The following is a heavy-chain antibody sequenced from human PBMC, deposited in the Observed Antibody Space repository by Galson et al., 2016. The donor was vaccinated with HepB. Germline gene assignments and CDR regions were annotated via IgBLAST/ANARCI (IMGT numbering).Heavy chain of an antibody. CDR1: GFTFSSYA. D-gene: IGHD4-23*01. J-gene: IGHJ5*02. Sequence: SLRLSCAASGFTFSSYAMTWVRQGPGKGLEWVSSISGSGGTTYYADSVKGRFTISRDNSKNTVHLQMNSLRADDTAVYYCAKENGGNFPDNWFDPWGQGTLVTVSS. V-gene: IGHV3-23*01. CDR2: ISGSGGTT. CDR3: AKENGGNFPDNWFDP.